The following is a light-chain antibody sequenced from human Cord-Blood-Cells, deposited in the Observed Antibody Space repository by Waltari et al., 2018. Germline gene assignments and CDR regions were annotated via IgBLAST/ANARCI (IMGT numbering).Light chain of an antibody. Sequence: DIQMTQSPSSLSASVGDRVTITCRASQSISSYLNWYQQKPGKAPKLLIYAASRLQSGVPSRFSVSGSGTDFTLTISSLQPEDFATYYCQQSYSTLPLTFGGGTKVEIK. CDR2: AAS. CDR1: QSISSY. J-gene: IGKJ4*01. V-gene: IGKV1-39*01. CDR3: QQSYSTLPLT.